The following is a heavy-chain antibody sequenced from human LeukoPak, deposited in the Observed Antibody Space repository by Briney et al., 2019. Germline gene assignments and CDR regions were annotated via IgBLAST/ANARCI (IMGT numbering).Heavy chain of an antibody. CDR2: ISYDGSNK. CDR1: GFTFSSYG. J-gene: IGHJ4*02. V-gene: IGHV3-30*03. CDR3: ATLGYFDY. Sequence: GGSLRLSCAASGFTFSSYGMHWVRQAPGKGLAWVAVISYDGSNKYYADSVKGRFTISRDNSKNTLYLQMNSLRAEDTAVYYCATLGYFDYWGQGTLVTVSS.